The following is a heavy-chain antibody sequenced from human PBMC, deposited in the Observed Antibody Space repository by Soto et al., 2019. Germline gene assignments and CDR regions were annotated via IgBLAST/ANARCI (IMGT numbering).Heavy chain of an antibody. CDR3: ARGNPQLLSYYYYYYYMDV. CDR2: IYYSGST. V-gene: IGHV4-59*01. Sequence: SETLSLTCTVSGGSISSYYWSWIRQPPGKGLEWIGYIYYSGSTNYNPSLKSRVTISVDTSKNQFSLKLSSVTAADTAVYYCARGNPQLLSYYYYYYYMDVWGKGTTVTVSS. D-gene: IGHD2-2*01. J-gene: IGHJ6*03. CDR1: GGSISSYY.